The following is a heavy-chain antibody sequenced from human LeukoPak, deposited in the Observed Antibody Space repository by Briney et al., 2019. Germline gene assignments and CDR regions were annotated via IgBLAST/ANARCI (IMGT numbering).Heavy chain of an antibody. CDR3: VSDLCGGDDQ. CDR1: GFTFSSYA. Sequence: GGSLRLSCAASGFTFSSYAMSWVRQAPGKGLEWVSTISGSGTSTYYADSVKGRFTISRDNAKDTLYLQMSSLRDEDTAVYYCVSDLCGGDDQWGRGTLVTVSS. V-gene: IGHV3-23*01. J-gene: IGHJ5*02. D-gene: IGHD3-3*01. CDR2: ISGSGTST.